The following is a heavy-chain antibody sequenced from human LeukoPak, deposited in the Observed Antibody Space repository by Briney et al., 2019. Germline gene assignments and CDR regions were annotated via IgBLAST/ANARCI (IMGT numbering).Heavy chain of an antibody. V-gene: IGHV4-38-2*02. CDR1: GYSISSGYY. Sequence: SETLSLTCTVSGYSISSGYYWGWIRQPPGKGLEWIGSIYHSGSTYYNPSLKSRVTISVDTSKNQFSLKLSSVTAADTAVYYCASRSHYSNYDYWGQGTLVTVSS. J-gene: IGHJ4*02. D-gene: IGHD4-11*01. CDR3: ASRSHYSNYDY. CDR2: IYHSGST.